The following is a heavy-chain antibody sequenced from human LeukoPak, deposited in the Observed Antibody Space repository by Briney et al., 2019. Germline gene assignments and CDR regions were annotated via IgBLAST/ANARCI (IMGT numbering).Heavy chain of an antibody. Sequence: GGSLRLSCAASGFTFSSYSMNWVRQAPGRGLEWVSYISSSSSTIYYADSVKGRFTISRDNAKNSLYLQMNSLRAEDTAVYYCVSSRTVTTTYYYGMDVWGQGTTVTVSS. CDR2: ISSSSSTI. CDR3: VSSRTVTTTYYYGMDV. D-gene: IGHD4-17*01. CDR1: GFTFSSYS. V-gene: IGHV3-48*04. J-gene: IGHJ6*02.